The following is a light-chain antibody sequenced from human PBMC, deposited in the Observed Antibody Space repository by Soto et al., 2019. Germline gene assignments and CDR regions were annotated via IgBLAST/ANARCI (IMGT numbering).Light chain of an antibody. CDR2: GAS. CDR1: QSLSNNF. Sequence: DIVLTQSPGTLSLSPGDRAALSCGASQSLSNNFLAWYQQKPGQAPRLLISGASSRATGIPDRFSGSGSGTDVTLTITRVEPEDFAVYYCQQYATSPLTFGGGTKGEI. J-gene: IGKJ4*01. CDR3: QQYATSPLT. V-gene: IGKV3-20*01.